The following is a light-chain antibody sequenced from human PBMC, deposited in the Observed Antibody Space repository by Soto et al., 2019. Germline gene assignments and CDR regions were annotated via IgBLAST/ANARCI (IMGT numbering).Light chain of an antibody. Sequence: EIVLTQSPGTLSLSPGERATLSCRASKSVSSSFLAWYQQKPGQAPRLLIYGASNRATGIPDRFSGSGSGTDFTLTISRLEPEDFAVYYCQQYVTSPWAFGQGTKVAI. J-gene: IGKJ1*01. V-gene: IGKV3-20*01. CDR1: KSVSSSF. CDR3: QQYVTSPWA. CDR2: GAS.